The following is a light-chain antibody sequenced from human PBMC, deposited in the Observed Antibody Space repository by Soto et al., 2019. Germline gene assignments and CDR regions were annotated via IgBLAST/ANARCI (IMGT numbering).Light chain of an antibody. CDR1: QSVSSN. J-gene: IGKJ1*01. Sequence: EIVMPQSPATLSVSPGERATLSCRASQSVSSNLAWYQQKPGQAPRLLIYGASTRATGIPARLSGTGSGTEFTLTISSLQSEAFAVYYCQQYNNWPPWTCGQGTKVEIK. CDR2: GAS. CDR3: QQYNNWPPWT. V-gene: IGKV3-15*01.